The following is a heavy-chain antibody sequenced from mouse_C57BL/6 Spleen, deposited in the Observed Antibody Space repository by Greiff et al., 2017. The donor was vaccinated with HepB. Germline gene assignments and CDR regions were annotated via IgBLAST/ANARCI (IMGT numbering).Heavy chain of an antibody. CDR2: ISNGGGST. D-gene: IGHD1-1*01. CDR1: GFTFSDYY. V-gene: IGHV5-12*01. CDR3: ASHDYYGSSYWVAY. Sequence: EVMLVESGGGLVQPGGSLKLSCAASGFTFSDYYMYWVRQTPEKRLEWVAYISNGGGSTYYPDTVKGRFTISRDNAKNTLYLQISRLKSEVTAMYYCASHDYYGSSYWVAYWGQGTLVTVSA. J-gene: IGHJ3*01.